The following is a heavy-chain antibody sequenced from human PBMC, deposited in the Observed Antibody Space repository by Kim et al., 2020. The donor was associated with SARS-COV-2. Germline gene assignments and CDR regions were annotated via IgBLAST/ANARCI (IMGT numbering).Heavy chain of an antibody. D-gene: IGHD3-10*01. Sequence: SETLSLTCTVSGGSISSSSYYWGWIRQPPGKGLEWIGSIYYSGSTYYNPSLKSRVTISVDTSKNQFSLKLSPVTAADTAVYYCARHPVGYGSGSYYNGYGMGVWGQGTTITVSS. J-gene: IGHJ6*02. CDR2: IYYSGST. CDR1: GGSISSSSYY. V-gene: IGHV4-39*01. CDR3: ARHPVGYGSGSYYNGYGMGV.